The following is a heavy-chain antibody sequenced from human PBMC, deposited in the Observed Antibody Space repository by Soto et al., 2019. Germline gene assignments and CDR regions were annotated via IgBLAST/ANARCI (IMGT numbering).Heavy chain of an antibody. CDR3: ARVSVGVAISAYRLGWYYMDV. CDR1: GFTVSSNY. Sequence: PGGSLRLSCAASGFTVSSNYMSWVRQAPGKGLEWVSVIYSGGSTYYADSVKGRFTISRHNSKNTLYLQMNSLRAEDTAVYYCARVSVGVAISAYRLGWYYMDVWGKGTTVTVSS. D-gene: IGHD1-26*01. CDR2: IYSGGST. J-gene: IGHJ6*03. V-gene: IGHV3-53*04.